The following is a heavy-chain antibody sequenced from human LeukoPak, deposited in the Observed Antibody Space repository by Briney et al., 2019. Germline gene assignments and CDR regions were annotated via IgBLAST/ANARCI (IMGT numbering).Heavy chain of an antibody. CDR1: GYTFTSYD. J-gene: IGHJ4*02. Sequence: ASVKVSCKASGYTFTSYDINWVRQATGQGLEWMGWMNPNSGNTGYAQKFQSRVTMTTDTSTSTAYMELRSLRSDDTAVYYCARDRNTGSGSSWWGQGTLVTVSS. CDR2: MNPNSGNT. V-gene: IGHV1-8*01. D-gene: IGHD1-26*01. CDR3: ARDRNTGSGSSW.